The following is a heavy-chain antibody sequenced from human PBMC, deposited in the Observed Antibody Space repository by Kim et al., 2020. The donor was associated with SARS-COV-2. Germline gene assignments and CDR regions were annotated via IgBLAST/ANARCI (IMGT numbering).Heavy chain of an antibody. J-gene: IGHJ6*02. Sequence: GGSLRLSCAASGFTFSSYAMSWVRQAPGKGLEWVSAISGSGGSTYYADSVKDRFTISRDNSKNTLYLQMNSLRAEDTAVYYCAKGLLWFGELYYGMDVWGQGTTVTVSS. CDR2: ISGSGGST. CDR1: GFTFSSYA. CDR3: AKGLLWFGELYYGMDV. D-gene: IGHD3-10*01. V-gene: IGHV3-23*01.